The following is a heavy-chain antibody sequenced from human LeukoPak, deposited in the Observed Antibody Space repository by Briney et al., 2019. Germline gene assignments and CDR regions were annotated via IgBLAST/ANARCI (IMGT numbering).Heavy chain of an antibody. CDR2: FVGRRRDT. V-gene: IGHV3-23*01. J-gene: IGHJ4*02. D-gene: IGHD2-15*01. Sequence: GGSLRLSCAASGFTFTNFAMSWVRQAPGTGLEWVSGFVGRRRDTHYADSVKGRFTISRDISNNTLYLQMNNLRAEDTAIYYCVKDRCSGGICYADFDHWGQGTLVTVSS. CDR3: VKDRCSGGICYADFDH. CDR1: GFTFTNFA.